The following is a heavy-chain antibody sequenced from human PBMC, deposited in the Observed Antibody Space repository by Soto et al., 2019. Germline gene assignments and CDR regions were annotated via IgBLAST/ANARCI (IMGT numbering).Heavy chain of an antibody. V-gene: IGHV3-53*02. CDR2: IYGGGDT. CDR1: GFTVSSNY. Sequence: EVQLVETGGDLIQPGGSLRLSCAASGFTVSSNYMTWVRQAPGKGLEWVSVIYGGGDTFYADPVKGRFTISKDNYKNTGYLQMNSLRAEDTAVYYCTRVIGQSADYWGQGTLVTVSS. J-gene: IGHJ4*02. D-gene: IGHD2-15*01. CDR3: TRVIGQSADY.